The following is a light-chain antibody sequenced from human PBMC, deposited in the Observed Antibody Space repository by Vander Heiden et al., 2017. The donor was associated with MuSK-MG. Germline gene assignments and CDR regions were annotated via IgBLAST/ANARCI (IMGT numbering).Light chain of an antibody. CDR2: QDS. Sequence: SSELTQPPSVSVSPGQPASTTCSRDTLGDKYACVDQQKPGQSPVLVIYQDSKRPSGIRERFSGSNAANTATLTISGTQAMDEDDYYWQAGDSSTGVFGGGTKLTVL. V-gene: IGLV3-1*01. CDR3: QAGDSSTGV. CDR1: TLGDKY. J-gene: IGLJ2*01.